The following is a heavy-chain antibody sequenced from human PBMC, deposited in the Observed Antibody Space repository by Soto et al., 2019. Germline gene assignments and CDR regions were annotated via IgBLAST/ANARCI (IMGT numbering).Heavy chain of an antibody. Sequence: GGSLRLSCAASGFTFSSYAMHWVRQAPGKGLEWVAVISYDGSNKYYADSVKGRLTISRDNSKNTLYLQMNSLRAEDTAVYYCARDGYCSGGSCEFDYWGQGTLVTVSS. J-gene: IGHJ4*02. V-gene: IGHV3-30-3*01. CDR3: ARDGYCSGGSCEFDY. D-gene: IGHD2-15*01. CDR1: GFTFSSYA. CDR2: ISYDGSNK.